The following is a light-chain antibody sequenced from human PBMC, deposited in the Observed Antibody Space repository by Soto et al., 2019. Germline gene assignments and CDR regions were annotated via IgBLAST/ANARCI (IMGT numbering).Light chain of an antibody. CDR3: SSHAGSINVV. CDR2: EVT. V-gene: IGLV2-8*01. CDR1: SSDVGGYNA. J-gene: IGLJ2*01. Sequence: SALTQPPSASGSPGQSVTISCTGTSSDVGGYNAVSWYQQHPGKAPKLMIYEVTRRPSGVPDRFSGSKSGNTASLTVSGLQAEDEADYYCSSHAGSINVVFGGGTKLTVL.